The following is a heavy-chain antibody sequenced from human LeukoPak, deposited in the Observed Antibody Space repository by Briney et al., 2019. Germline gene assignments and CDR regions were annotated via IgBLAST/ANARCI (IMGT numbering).Heavy chain of an antibody. CDR2: IHDSGST. V-gene: IGHV4-59*08. CDR3: ARWYYSGWAFDY. D-gene: IGHD6-19*01. CDR1: GGTISSYY. Sequence: SETLSLTCTVSGGTISSYYWNWIRQPPGKGLEWIGYIHDSGSTKYNPSLKSRVTISVETSKNQFSLKLSSVTAADTAVYYCARWYYSGWAFDYRGQGTLVTGSS. J-gene: IGHJ4*02.